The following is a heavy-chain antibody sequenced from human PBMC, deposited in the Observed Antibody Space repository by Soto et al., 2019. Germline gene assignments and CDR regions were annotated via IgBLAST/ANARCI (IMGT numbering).Heavy chain of an antibody. V-gene: IGHV4-59*01. Sequence: SETLSLTCTVSGGSISNYYWSWIRQPPGKGLEWIAYIYYSGSTNYNPSLKSRVSISVDTSKNHFSLRLSSVTAADTALYYCARARPYDSSDFDYWGQGTLVTVSS. CDR1: GGSISNYY. CDR2: IYYSGST. CDR3: ARARPYDSSDFDY. D-gene: IGHD3-22*01. J-gene: IGHJ4*02.